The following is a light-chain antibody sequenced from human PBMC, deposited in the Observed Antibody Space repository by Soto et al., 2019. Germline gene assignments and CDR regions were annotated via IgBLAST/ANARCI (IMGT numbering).Light chain of an antibody. J-gene: IGKJ1*01. CDR3: QQYNSHVT. V-gene: IGKV1-5*01. CDR2: DAS. CDR1: QSISSW. Sequence: DIQMTQSPSTLSASVGDRVTITCRASQSISSWLAWYQQKPGKAPKLLIYDASSLESGVPSRFSGSASGTEFTLTLSSLQPDDFATYYCQQYNSHVTFGQGTKVEIK.